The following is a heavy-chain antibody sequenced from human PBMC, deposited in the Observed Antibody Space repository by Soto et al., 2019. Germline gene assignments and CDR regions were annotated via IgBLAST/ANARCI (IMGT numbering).Heavy chain of an antibody. D-gene: IGHD1-1*01. CDR2: IYGSGDSS. CDR1: GFTFDTYT. CDR3: TKDARPDGRWTFDY. J-gene: IGHJ4*02. Sequence: EVQLLESGGTLVQPGGSLRLSCAASGFTFDTYTMNWVRQAPGKGLEWVSGIYGSGDSSFYADSMRGRFTISRDSSTNTLTLQMYRLGVEDTAVYYCTKDARPDGRWTFDYWGQGTLVTVSS. V-gene: IGHV3-23*01.